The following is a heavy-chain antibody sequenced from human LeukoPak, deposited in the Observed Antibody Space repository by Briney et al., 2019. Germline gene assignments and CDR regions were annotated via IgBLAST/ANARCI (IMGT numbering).Heavy chain of an antibody. D-gene: IGHD2-21*01. J-gene: IGHJ4*02. V-gene: IGHV3-33*01. CDR3: ARGVITVDF. CDR1: GFTFSNYV. CDR2: IWYDGSSK. Sequence: PGRSLRLSCAASGFTFSNYVMQWVRQAPGKGLEWVAGIWYDGSSKYYADSVKGRFTISRDNSKNTLYVQMNSLRAEDTAVYYCARGVITVDFWGQGTLVTVSS.